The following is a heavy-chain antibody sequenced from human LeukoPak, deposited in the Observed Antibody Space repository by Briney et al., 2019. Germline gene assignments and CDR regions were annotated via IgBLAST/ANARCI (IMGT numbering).Heavy chain of an antibody. J-gene: IGHJ3*02. D-gene: IGHD6-13*01. CDR2: INHSGST. CDR3: ARGRIAARRYAFDI. Sequence: SETLSLTCAVYGGSFSGYYWSWIRQPPGKGLEWIGEINHSGSTNYNPSLKSRVTISVDTSKNQFSLKLSSVTAADTAVYYCARGRIAARRYAFDIWGQGTMVTVSS. V-gene: IGHV4-34*01. CDR1: GGSFSGYY.